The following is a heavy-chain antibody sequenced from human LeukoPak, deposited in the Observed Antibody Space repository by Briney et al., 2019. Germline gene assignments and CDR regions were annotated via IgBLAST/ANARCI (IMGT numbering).Heavy chain of an antibody. CDR3: ARGGSSSFYCSGGSCYRDYYYYMDV. CDR2: THYSGST. Sequence: SETLSLTCTVSGGSISSYYWSWIRQPPGKGLEWIGYTHYSGSTKYNPSLKSRLTISVDSSKNQFSLRLSSVTAADTAVYYCARGGSSSFYCSGGSCYRDYYYYMDVWGKGTTVTVSS. J-gene: IGHJ6*03. V-gene: IGHV4-59*12. CDR1: GGSISSYY. D-gene: IGHD2-15*01.